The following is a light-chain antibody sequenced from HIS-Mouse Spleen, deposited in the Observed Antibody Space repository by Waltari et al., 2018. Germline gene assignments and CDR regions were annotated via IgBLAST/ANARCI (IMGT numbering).Light chain of an antibody. Sequence: QSALTQPASVSGSPGQSITISCTGTSSDVGGYNYVSWYQQHPGKAPKHMIYDVSNPPSGVSNRFSGSKSGHTASLTISGLQAEDEADYYCSSYTSSSFNVVFGGGTKLTVL. CDR3: SSYTSSSFNVV. V-gene: IGLV2-14*03. CDR2: DVS. CDR1: SSDVGGYNY. J-gene: IGLJ2*01.